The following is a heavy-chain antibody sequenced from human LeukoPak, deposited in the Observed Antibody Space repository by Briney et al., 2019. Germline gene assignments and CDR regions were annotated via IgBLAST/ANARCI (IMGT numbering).Heavy chain of an antibody. CDR2: INPNSGGT. CDR1: GYTFTGYY. J-gene: IGHJ4*02. D-gene: IGHD4-17*01. Sequence: ASVKVSCKASGYTFTGYYMHWVRQAPGQGLEWVGWINPNSGGTNYAQKFQGRVTMTRDTSTSTAYMELSRLRSDDTAVYYCARDLGDYVVLDYWGQGTLVTVSS. CDR3: ARDLGDYVVLDY. V-gene: IGHV1-2*02.